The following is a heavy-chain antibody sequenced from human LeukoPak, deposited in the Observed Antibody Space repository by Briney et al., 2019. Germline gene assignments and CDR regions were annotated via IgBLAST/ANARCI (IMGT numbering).Heavy chain of an antibody. D-gene: IGHD6-19*01. V-gene: IGHV3-64*01. CDR1: GFTFSSYA. J-gene: IGHJ3*02. Sequence: PGGSLRLPCAASGFTFSSYAMHWVRQAPGKGLEYVSAISSNGGSTYYANSVKGRFTISRDNSKNTLYLQMGSLRAEDMAVYYCARAGIAVGRSAFDIWGQGTMVTVSS. CDR2: ISSNGGST. CDR3: ARAGIAVGRSAFDI.